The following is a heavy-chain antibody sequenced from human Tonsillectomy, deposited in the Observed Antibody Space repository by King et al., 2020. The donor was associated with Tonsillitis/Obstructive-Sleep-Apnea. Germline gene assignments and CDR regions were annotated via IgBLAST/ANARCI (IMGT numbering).Heavy chain of an antibody. D-gene: IGHD2-15*01. J-gene: IGHJ4*02. CDR1: GYTFTSDA. V-gene: IGHV7-4-1*02. CDR3: ARRGYCSGGSCYRVDY. Sequence: QLVQSVSELKKPGASVKVSGKASGYTFTSDAMNWVRQAPGQGLEWMGWINTHTGNPTYAHGFTGRFFFSLDTSVSTAYLQISSLKAEDTAVYYCARRGYCSGGSCYRVDYWGQGTLVTVSS. CDR2: INTHTGNP.